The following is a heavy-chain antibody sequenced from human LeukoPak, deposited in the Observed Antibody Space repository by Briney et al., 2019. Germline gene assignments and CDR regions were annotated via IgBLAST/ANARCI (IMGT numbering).Heavy chain of an antibody. J-gene: IGHJ5*02. V-gene: IGHV1-8*02. CDR3: ARGPYYDFWSALYYNWFDP. CDR2: MNPNSGNT. Sequence: ASVKVSCKASGYTFTGYYMHWVRQAPGQGLEWMGWMNPNSGNTGYAQKFQGRVTMTRNTSISTAYMELSSLRSEDTAVYYCARGPYYDFWSALYYNWFDPWGQGTLVTVSS. CDR1: GYTFTGYY. D-gene: IGHD3-3*01.